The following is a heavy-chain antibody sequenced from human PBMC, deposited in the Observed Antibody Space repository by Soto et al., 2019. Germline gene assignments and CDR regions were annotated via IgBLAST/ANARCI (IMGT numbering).Heavy chain of an antibody. CDR3: VADVAEVGKGEFDY. J-gene: IGHJ4*02. V-gene: IGHV3-15*01. CDR1: GFAFSVAW. Sequence: GGSLRLSCTASGFAFSVAWMTWVRQAPGKGLEWLGRVKSRTSGGTVDYAAPVKGRFTISRDDSKNTVILQMSSLKMEDTAVYYCVADVAEVGKGEFDYWGQGALVTVSS. CDR2: VKSRTSGGTV. D-gene: IGHD3-16*01.